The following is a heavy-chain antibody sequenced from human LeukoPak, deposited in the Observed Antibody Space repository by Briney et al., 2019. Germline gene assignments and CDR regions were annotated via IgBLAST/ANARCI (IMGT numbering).Heavy chain of an antibody. J-gene: IGHJ4*02. CDR1: GFTFSSSG. CDR3: ARVQTAFWSGYHPFDC. D-gene: IGHD3-3*01. CDR2: IRYSGCNK. Sequence: GGSLRLSCATSGFTFSSSGMHWVRQAPGRGLEWGAFIRYSGCNKYYAASVKGRFTISRDNAKNTLYLQMNSLRAEDTAIYYCARVQTAFWSGYHPFDCWGQGTLVTVSS. V-gene: IGHV3-30*02.